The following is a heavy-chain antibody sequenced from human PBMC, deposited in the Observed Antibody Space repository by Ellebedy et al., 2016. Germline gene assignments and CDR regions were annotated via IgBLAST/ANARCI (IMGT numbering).Heavy chain of an antibody. D-gene: IGHD3-3*01. J-gene: IGHJ3*02. V-gene: IGHV5-51*01. CDR2: IYPGDSDT. CDR1: GYSFTSYW. Sequence: GGSLRLSXKGSGYSFTSYWIGWVRQMPGKGLEWMGIIYPGDSDTRYSPSFQGQVTISADKSISTAYLQWSSLKASDTAMYYCARRLRFAGGGALDIWGQGTMVTVSS. CDR3: ARRLRFAGGGALDI.